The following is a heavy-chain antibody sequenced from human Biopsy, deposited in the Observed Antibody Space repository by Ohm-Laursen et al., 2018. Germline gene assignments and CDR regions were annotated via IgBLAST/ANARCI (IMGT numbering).Heavy chain of an antibody. CDR3: ARDVKRYCSGTSCYSGYFGMDV. J-gene: IGHJ6*02. CDR2: VYYSGTT. CDR1: GGSASDSFHF. D-gene: IGHD2-2*01. V-gene: IGHV4-61*01. Sequence: SETLSLTWTVSGGSASDSFHFWSWIRQPPGKGLEWIGDVYYSGTTNYNPSLKSRLTISVDTSKNQFSLNLNSVTAADTAVYFCARDVKRYCSGTSCYSGYFGMDVWGQGTTVTVS.